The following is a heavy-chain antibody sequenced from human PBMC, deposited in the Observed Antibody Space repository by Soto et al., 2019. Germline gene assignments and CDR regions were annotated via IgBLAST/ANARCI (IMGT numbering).Heavy chain of an antibody. V-gene: IGHV1-69*13. CDR3: ARDPGYCSRSSCSGYMDV. J-gene: IGHJ6*03. D-gene: IGHD2-2*01. Sequence: SVKVSCKASGGTFSSYAISWVRQAPGQGLEWMGGIIPIFGTANYAQKFQGRVTITADESTSTAYMELSSLRSEDTAVYYCARDPGYCSRSSCSGYMDVWGQGTTVTVSS. CDR2: IIPIFGTA. CDR1: GGTFSSYA.